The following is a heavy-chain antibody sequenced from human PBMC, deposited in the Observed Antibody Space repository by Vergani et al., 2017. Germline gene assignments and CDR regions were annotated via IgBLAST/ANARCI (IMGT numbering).Heavy chain of an antibody. CDR3: AIGDCSCGSCYYPDYYYYYMDV. Sequence: QVQLVQSGAEVKKPGASVKVSCKASGYTFTSYGISWVRQAPGQGLEWMGWISAYIGNTNYAQKLQGRVTMTTDTSTSTAYMELRSLRSDDTAVYYCAIGDCSCGSCYYPDYYYYYMDVWGKGTTVTVSS. CDR2: ISAYIGNT. V-gene: IGHV1-18*01. D-gene: IGHD2-15*01. J-gene: IGHJ6*03. CDR1: GYTFTSYG.